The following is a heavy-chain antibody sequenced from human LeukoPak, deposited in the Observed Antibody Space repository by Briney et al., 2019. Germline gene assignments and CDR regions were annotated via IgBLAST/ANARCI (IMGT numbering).Heavy chain of an antibody. J-gene: IGHJ4*02. Sequence: SETLSLTCTVSGGSISSGGYYWSWIRQHPGKGLEWIGYIYYSGSTYYNPSLKSRVTISVDTSKNQFSLKLSSVTAADTAVYYCARGRWSSSSPFWYWGQGTLVTVSS. CDR1: GGSISSGGYY. D-gene: IGHD6-6*01. V-gene: IGHV4-31*03. CDR3: ARGRWSSSSPFWY. CDR2: IYYSGST.